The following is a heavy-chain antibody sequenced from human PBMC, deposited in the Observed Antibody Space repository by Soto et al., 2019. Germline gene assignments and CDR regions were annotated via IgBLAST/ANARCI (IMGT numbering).Heavy chain of an antibody. J-gene: IGHJ4*02. D-gene: IGHD2-15*01. CDR1: GGSFTGDY. CDR2: VFGNGAGTP. Sequence: SETLSLTCSVSGGSFTGDYWSWIRQPAGKGLQWIGRVFGNGAGTPIYNSLLKSRARMSADPSKRQFSLTLTPVTAADTAVYYCARDLPPYGGRRSPPTGAFEDWGQGIMVTVSS. CDR3: ARDLPPYGGRRSPPTGAFED. V-gene: IGHV4-4*07.